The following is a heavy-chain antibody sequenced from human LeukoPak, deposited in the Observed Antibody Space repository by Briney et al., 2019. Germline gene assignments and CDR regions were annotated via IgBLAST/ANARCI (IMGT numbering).Heavy chain of an antibody. J-gene: IGHJ4*02. Sequence: EASVKVSCKASGGTFSSYAISWVRQAPGQGLEWMGRIIPILGIANYAQKFQGRVTITADKSTSTAYMDLTSLKFDDTAVYYCARDRVGEAAPGVLDFWGQGTLVSVSS. CDR1: GGTFSSYA. V-gene: IGHV1-69*04. CDR2: IIPILGIA. D-gene: IGHD2-8*01. CDR3: ARDRVGEAAPGVLDF.